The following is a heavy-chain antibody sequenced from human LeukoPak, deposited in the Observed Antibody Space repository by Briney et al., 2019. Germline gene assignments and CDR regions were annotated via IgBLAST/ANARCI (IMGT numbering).Heavy chain of an antibody. D-gene: IGHD3-10*01. J-gene: IGHJ4*02. Sequence: SETLSLTCAGYGGSFRGFYWGRNPQPPGKGLEWIGEINTSGSTNYNPSLKSRVTISVDTSKNQFSLKLSSVTAADTAVYYCASTRYYYGSGSYSLTNYFDYWGQGTLVTVSS. V-gene: IGHV4-34*01. CDR1: GGSFRGFY. CDR3: ASTRYYYGSGSYSLTNYFDY. CDR2: INTSGST.